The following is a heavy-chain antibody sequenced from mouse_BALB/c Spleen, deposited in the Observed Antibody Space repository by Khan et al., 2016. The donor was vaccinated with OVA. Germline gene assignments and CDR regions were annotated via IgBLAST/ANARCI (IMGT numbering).Heavy chain of an antibody. CDR2: INTYTGEP. CDR1: GYIFTNYR. Sequence: QIQLVQSGPELKKPGETVKISCKASGYIFTNYRMTWVKQAPGKGLKWMGWINTYTGEPTYADDFKGRFAFSLETSANTAHLQINNLKNEDTATYFCARTLYGSGYDYAMDYWGQGTSVTVSS. CDR3: ARTLYGSGYDYAMDY. J-gene: IGHJ4*01. V-gene: IGHV9-3-1*01. D-gene: IGHD1-1*01.